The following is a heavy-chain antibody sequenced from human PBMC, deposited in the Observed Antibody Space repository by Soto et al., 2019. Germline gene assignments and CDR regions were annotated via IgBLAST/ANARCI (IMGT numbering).Heavy chain of an antibody. CDR2: IYYSGST. CDR1: GGSISSYY. J-gene: IGHJ4*02. CDR3: ARESTSHWVDY. Sequence: PSETLSLTCTVSGGSISSYYWSWIRQPPGKGLEWIGYIYYSGSTNYNPSLKSRVTISVDTSKNQFSLKLSSVTAADTAVYYCARESTSHWVDYWGQGTLVTVPQ. V-gene: IGHV4-59*01. D-gene: IGHD2-2*01.